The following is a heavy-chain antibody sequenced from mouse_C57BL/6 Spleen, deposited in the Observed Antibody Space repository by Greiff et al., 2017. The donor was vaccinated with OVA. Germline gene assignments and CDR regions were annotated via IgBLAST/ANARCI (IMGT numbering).Heavy chain of an antibody. Sequence: VQLQQSGPELVKPGASVKMSCKASGYTFTDYNMHWVKQSHGKSLEWIGYINPNNGGTSYNQKFKGKATLTVNKSSSTAYMELRSLTSEDSAVYYCARERDYGSSYFDYWGQGTTLTVSS. CDR2: INPNNGGT. V-gene: IGHV1-22*01. D-gene: IGHD1-1*01. J-gene: IGHJ2*01. CDR1: GYTFTDYN. CDR3: ARERDYGSSYFDY.